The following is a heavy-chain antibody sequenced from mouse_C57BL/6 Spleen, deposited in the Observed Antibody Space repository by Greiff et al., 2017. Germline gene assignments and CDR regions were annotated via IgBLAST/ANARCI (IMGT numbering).Heavy chain of an antibody. V-gene: IGHV1-9*01. CDR1: GYTFTGYW. CDR2: ILPGSGST. Sequence: QVQLQQSGAELMKPGASVKLSCKATGYTFTGYWIEWVKQRPGHGLEWIGEILPGSGSTNNTEKFKGKATFTADTSSNTAYMQLSSLTTEDSAIYYCARGITTVVEGYFDVWGTGATVTVSS. CDR3: ARGITTVVEGYFDV. D-gene: IGHD1-1*01. J-gene: IGHJ1*03.